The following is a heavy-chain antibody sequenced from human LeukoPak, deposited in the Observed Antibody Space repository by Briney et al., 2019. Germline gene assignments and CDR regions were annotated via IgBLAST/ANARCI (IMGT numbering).Heavy chain of an antibody. CDR2: IIPIFGTT. D-gene: IGHD4-17*01. J-gene: IGHJ6*03. Sequence: ASVKVSCKASGGTFSSYAISWVRQAPGQGLEWMGGIIPIFGTTNYAQKFQGRVTITADESTSTAYMELISLRSDDTAVYYCATMSGDYGDYGDYYYYMDVWGKGTTVTVSS. CDR3: ATMSGDYGDYGDYYYYMDV. V-gene: IGHV1-69*13. CDR1: GGTFSSYA.